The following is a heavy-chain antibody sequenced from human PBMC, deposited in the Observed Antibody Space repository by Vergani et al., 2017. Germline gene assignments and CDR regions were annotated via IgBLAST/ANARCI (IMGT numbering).Heavy chain of an antibody. V-gene: IGHV4-31*02. CDR1: GFTFDDYA. Sequence: VQLVESGGGLVQSGRSLRLSCAASGFTFDDYAMHWVRQAPGKGLEWIGYIYYSGSTYYNPSLKSRVTISVATSKNQFSLKLSSMTAADTAVYYCSGGVYYYGSGSFDYWGQGTLVTVSS. CDR3: SGGVYYYGSGSFDY. CDR2: IYYSGST. D-gene: IGHD3-10*01. J-gene: IGHJ4*02.